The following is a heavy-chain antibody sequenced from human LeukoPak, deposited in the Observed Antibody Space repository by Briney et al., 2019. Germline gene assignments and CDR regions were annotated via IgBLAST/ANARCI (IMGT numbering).Heavy chain of an antibody. J-gene: IGHJ4*02. Sequence: GGSLRLSCAASGFTYGTYAMSWVRQAPGKGLEWVSAISGSGGSTYYADSVKGRFTISRDNSKNTLYLQMNSLRAEDTAVYYCAKDREWELLRIPAAFDYWGQGTLVTVSS. CDR2: ISGSGGST. CDR3: AKDREWELLRIPAAFDY. CDR1: GFTYGTYA. V-gene: IGHV3-23*01. D-gene: IGHD1-26*01.